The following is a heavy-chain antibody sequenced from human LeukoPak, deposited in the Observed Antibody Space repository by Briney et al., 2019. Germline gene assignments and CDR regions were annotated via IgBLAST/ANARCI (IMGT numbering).Heavy chain of an antibody. CDR3: ARGQVYYYDSSGYYDRKDY. V-gene: IGHV4-4*07. CDR1: GSSISSYY. J-gene: IGHJ4*02. D-gene: IGHD3-22*01. Sequence: KTSETLSLTCTVSGSSISSYYWTWIRQPAGKGLEWIGRIYTDGSTNYNPSLKSRVTMSVDTSKNQFSLKLSSVTAADTAVYYCARGQVYYYDSSGYYDRKDYWGQGTLVTVSS. CDR2: IYTDGST.